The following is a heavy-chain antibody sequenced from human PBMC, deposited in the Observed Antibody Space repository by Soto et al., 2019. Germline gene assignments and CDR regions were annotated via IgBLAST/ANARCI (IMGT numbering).Heavy chain of an antibody. D-gene: IGHD5-12*01. CDR2: TSGSGGST. J-gene: IGHJ6*03. CDR3: AKEGEYSGYEYYYYYMDV. Sequence: EVQLLESGGGLVQPGGSLRLSCAASGFTFSSYAMSWVRQAPGKGLEWVSATSGSGGSTYYADSVKGRFTISRDNSKNPLYLQMNNVTAEDTAVYYCAKEGEYSGYEYYYYYMDVWGKGTTVTVSS. V-gene: IGHV3-23*01. CDR1: GFTFSSYA.